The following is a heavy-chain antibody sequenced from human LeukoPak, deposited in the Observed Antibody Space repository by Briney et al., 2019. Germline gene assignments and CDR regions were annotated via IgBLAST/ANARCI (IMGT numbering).Heavy chain of an antibody. CDR3: ARALGAPDQLLGTHYYGMDV. D-gene: IGHD2-2*01. CDR1: GGTCSSYA. V-gene: IGHV1-69*01. Sequence: ASVKVSCKASGGTCSSYAISWVRHATGQGLEWMGGIIPIFGTANYAQKFQGRVTITADESTSTAYMELSSLRSEDTAVYYCARALGAPDQLLGTHYYGMDVWGKGTTVTVSS. J-gene: IGHJ6*04. CDR2: IIPIFGTA.